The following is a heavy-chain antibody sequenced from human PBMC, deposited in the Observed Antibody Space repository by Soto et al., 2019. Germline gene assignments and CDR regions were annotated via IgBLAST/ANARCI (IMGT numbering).Heavy chain of an antibody. CDR3: ARVTATVTPPYFYYYGMDV. J-gene: IGHJ6*02. Sequence: GGSLRLSCAASGFTFSSYGTHWVRQAPGKGLEWVAVIWYDGSNKYYADSVKGRFTISRDNSKNTLYLQMNSLRAEDTAVYYCARVTATVTPPYFYYYGMDVWGQGTTVTVSS. CDR2: IWYDGSNK. V-gene: IGHV3-33*01. D-gene: IGHD4-17*01. CDR1: GFTFSSYG.